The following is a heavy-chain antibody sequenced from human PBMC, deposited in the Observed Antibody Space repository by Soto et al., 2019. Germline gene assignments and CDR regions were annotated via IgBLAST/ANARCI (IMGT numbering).Heavy chain of an antibody. CDR2: VYYSGTP. CDR3: AKRTYGSGND. D-gene: IGHD3-10*01. Sequence: SGPGLVKPSETLSLTCTVSGGSITSDTFYWGWIRQPPGKGPEWIGIVYYSGTPYFTPSRKSRVTISVDTSKNQLSLKVTSVTAADTAVYYCAKRTYGSGNDWGQGTLVTVSS. J-gene: IGHJ4*02. CDR1: GGSITSDTFY. V-gene: IGHV4-39*01.